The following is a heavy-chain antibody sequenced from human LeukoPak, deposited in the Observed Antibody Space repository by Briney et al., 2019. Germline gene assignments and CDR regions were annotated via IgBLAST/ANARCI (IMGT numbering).Heavy chain of an antibody. V-gene: IGHV4-39*01. J-gene: IGHJ4*02. D-gene: IGHD2-2*01. Sequence: QPSETLSLTCTVSGGSTSSSSYYWGRIRQPPGKGLEWIGSIYYSGSTYYNPSLKSRVTISVDTSKNQFSLKLSSVTAADTAVYYCASHHCSSTSCREGYFDYWGQGTLVTVSS. CDR3: ASHHCSSTSCREGYFDY. CDR1: GGSTSSSSYY. CDR2: IYYSGST.